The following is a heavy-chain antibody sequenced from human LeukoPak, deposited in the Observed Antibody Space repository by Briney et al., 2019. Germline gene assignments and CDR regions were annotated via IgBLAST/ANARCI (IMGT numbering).Heavy chain of an antibody. CDR2: IRYDGSNK. D-gene: IGHD3-16*02. CDR1: GFTFSSYS. Sequence: GGSLRLSCAASGFTFSSYSMNWVRQAPGKGLEWVAFIRYDGSNKYYADSVKGRFTISRDNSKNTLYLQMNSLRAEDTAVYYCAKGQGGDYVWGSYRGGYYMDVWGKGTTVTISS. CDR3: AKGQGGDYVWGSYRGGYYMDV. V-gene: IGHV3-30*02. J-gene: IGHJ6*03.